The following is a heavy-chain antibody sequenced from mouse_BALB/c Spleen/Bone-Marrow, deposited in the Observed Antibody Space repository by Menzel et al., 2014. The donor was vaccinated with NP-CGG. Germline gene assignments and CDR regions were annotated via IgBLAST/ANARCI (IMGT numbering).Heavy chain of an antibody. CDR1: GHTFTDHW. J-gene: IGHJ2*01. CDR3: ARGGANVDY. CDR2: IDISDSYT. V-gene: IGHV1-69*01. Sequence: VHLVESGAGLVMPGASVKMSCNASGHTFTDHWVHWVKQRPGQGLEWIGAIDISDSYTTYNQKFKGKATLTVDESSSTAYMQLSRLTSEDSAVYYCARGGANVDYWGQGTTLTVSS.